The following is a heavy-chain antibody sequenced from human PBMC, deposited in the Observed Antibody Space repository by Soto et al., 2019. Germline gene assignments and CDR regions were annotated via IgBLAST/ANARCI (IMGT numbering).Heavy chain of an antibody. Sequence: ASVKVSCKASGYTFSRYGISWERQAPGQGLERMGWISGYNGNTNYAQKFQGRVTMTTDTATSTAYMELRSLTSDDTPAYYRATFDSAGWPRGCLENWGRGTLVTVSS. V-gene: IGHV1-18*01. CDR3: ATFDSAGWPRGCLEN. D-gene: IGHD6-19*01. J-gene: IGHJ4*02. CDR2: ISGYNGNT. CDR1: GYTFSRYG.